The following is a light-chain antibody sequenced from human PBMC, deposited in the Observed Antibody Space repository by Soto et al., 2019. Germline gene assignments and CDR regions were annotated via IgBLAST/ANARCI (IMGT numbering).Light chain of an antibody. CDR2: KAS. J-gene: IGKJ2*01. Sequence: DIQLTQSPSTLSASVGDRVTITCRASQSINSWLAWYQQRPGKAPKILSYKASSLQSGVPSRFSGSGSGSEFTLTISRLQPYDFATYYFQQYDTYPHTFGQGTKLEIK. V-gene: IGKV1-5*03. CDR1: QSINSW. CDR3: QQYDTYPHT.